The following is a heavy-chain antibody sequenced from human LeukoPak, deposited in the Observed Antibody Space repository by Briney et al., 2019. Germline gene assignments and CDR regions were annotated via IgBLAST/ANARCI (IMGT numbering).Heavy chain of an antibody. CDR3: VRDGGDNGSSGN. D-gene: IGHD1-26*01. CDR2: INPNNGAT. V-gene: IGHV1-2*02. Sequence: ASVKVSCKASGYTFTGYYVHWVRQAPGQGLERMGWINPNNGATNYAQKFQGRVTVTRDTSISTAYMELSNLGSDDTALYYCVRDGGDNGSSGNWGQGTLVTVSS. J-gene: IGHJ4*02. CDR1: GYTFTGYY.